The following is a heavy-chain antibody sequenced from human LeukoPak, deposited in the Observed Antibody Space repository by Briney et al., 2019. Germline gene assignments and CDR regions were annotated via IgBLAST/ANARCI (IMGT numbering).Heavy chain of an antibody. CDR1: GVSISSYY. V-gene: IGHV4-4*07. Sequence: SETLSLTCTVSGVSISSYYWSWIRQPAGKGLEWIGRIYTSGSTNYNPSLKSRVTMSVDTSKNQFSLKLSSVTAADTAVYYCARDGLSNNSSGYYPDYFDYWGQGTLVTVSS. CDR2: IYTSGST. CDR3: ARDGLSNNSSGYYPDYFDY. J-gene: IGHJ4*02. D-gene: IGHD3-22*01.